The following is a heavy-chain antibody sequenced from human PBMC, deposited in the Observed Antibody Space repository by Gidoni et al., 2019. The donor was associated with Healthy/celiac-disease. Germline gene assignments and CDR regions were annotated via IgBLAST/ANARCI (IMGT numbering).Heavy chain of an antibody. Sequence: EVQLVESGGGLVKPGGSLRLSCAASGFTFSSYSMNWVRQAPGKGLEWVSSISSSSSYIYYADSVKGRLTISRDNAKNSLYLQMNRLRAEDTAVYYCARDHVAVAGFDYWGQGPLVTVSS. D-gene: IGHD6-19*01. CDR3: ARDHVAVAGFDY. J-gene: IGHJ4*02. CDR1: GFTFSSYS. V-gene: IGHV3-21*06. CDR2: ISSSSSYI.